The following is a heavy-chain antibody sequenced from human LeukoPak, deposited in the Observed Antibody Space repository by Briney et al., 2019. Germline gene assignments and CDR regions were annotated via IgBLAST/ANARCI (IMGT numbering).Heavy chain of an antibody. Sequence: GGSLRLSCAASGFTFSSYSMNWVRQAPGKGLEWVSYISSSSSTIYYADSVKGRFTISRDNAKNSLYLQMNSLRAEDTAVYYCARAHYDILTGPLYYFDYWGQGTLVTVSS. CDR2: ISSSSSTI. J-gene: IGHJ4*02. CDR3: ARAHYDILTGPLYYFDY. V-gene: IGHV3-48*04. CDR1: GFTFSSYS. D-gene: IGHD3-9*01.